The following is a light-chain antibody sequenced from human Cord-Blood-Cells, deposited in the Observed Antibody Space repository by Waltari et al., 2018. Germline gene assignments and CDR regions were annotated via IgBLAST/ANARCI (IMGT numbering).Light chain of an antibody. Sequence: QSVLTQPPSVSGAPGQRVTISCTGSSSHTGAGYDLHWYQQLPGTAPKLLIYGNNNRPSGVPDRFSGSKSGTSASLAITGLQAEDEADYYCQSYDSSLSGWVFGGGTKLTVL. CDR1: SSHTGAGYD. CDR2: GNN. CDR3: QSYDSSLSGWV. J-gene: IGLJ3*02. V-gene: IGLV1-40*01.